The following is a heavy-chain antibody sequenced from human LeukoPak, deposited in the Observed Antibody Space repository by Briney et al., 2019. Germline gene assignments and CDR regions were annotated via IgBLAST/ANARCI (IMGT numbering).Heavy chain of an antibody. J-gene: IGHJ4*02. Sequence: GGSLKLSCAASGFTFSSYGMHWVRQAPGKGLEWVAVIWYDGSNKYYADSVKGRFTISRDNSKNTLYLQMNSLRAEDTAVYYCARDKGQQWSQGLDYWGQGTLVTVSS. CDR2: IWYDGSNK. V-gene: IGHV3-33*01. CDR1: GFTFSSYG. CDR3: ARDKGQQWSQGLDY. D-gene: IGHD5-18*01.